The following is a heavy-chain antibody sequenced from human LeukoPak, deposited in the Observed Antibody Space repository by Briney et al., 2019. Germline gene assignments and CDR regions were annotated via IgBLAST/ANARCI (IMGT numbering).Heavy chain of an antibody. D-gene: IGHD2-15*01. V-gene: IGHV1-2*02. CDR3: ARDRPYCSGGSCFAFDI. CDR2: INPNSGGT. Sequence: ASVKVSCKASGYTFTGYYMHWVRQAPAQGHELKGLINPNSGGTNYAQKFQGRVTMTRDTSISTAYMELSRLRSDDTAVYYCARDRPYCSGGSCFAFDIWGQGTMVTVSS. J-gene: IGHJ3*02. CDR1: GYTFTGYY.